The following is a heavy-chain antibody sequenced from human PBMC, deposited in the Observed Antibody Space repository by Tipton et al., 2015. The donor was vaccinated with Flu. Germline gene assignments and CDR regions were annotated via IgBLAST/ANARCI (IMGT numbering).Heavy chain of an antibody. Sequence: TLSLTCTVSGGSISSSSYYWGWFRQPPGKGLEWIGSIYYSGSTYYNPSLKSRVTISVDTSKNQFSLKLSSVTAADTAVYYCARDPRIMITFGGVGGFDYWGQGTLVTVSS. CDR2: IYYSGST. J-gene: IGHJ4*02. V-gene: IGHV4-39*07. CDR1: GGSISSSSYY. CDR3: ARDPRIMITFGGVGGFDY. D-gene: IGHD3-16*01.